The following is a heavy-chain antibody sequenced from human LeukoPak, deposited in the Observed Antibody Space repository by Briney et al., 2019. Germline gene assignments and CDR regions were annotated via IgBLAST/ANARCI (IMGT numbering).Heavy chain of an antibody. CDR1: GGSISSRSYS. D-gene: IGHD5-18*01. CDR3: ARHTAKSFCYGCFDY. Sequence: SETLSLTCRVPGGSISSRSYSRGWMRQPPGKGLEWLGNIYECGSTIYNPSLKAQVTMSVDTSITKFSLKFSTVTAADTAVYYCARHTAKSFCYGCFDYWGQGTLVIVSS. V-gene: IGHV4-39*01. CDR2: IYECGST. J-gene: IGHJ4*02.